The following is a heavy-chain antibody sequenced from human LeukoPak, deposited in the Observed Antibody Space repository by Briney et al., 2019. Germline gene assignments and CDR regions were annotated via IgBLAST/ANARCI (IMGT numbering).Heavy chain of an antibody. J-gene: IGHJ4*02. CDR1: GFTFSSYA. CDR2: ISYDGSNK. V-gene: IGHV3-30*04. CDR3: ARDRDYYDSSGCLDY. D-gene: IGHD3-22*01. Sequence: GRSLRLSCAASGFTFSSYAMHWVRQAPGKGLEWVAVISYDGSNKYYADSVKGRFTISRDNSKNTLYLQMNSLRAEDTAVYYCARDRDYYDSSGCLDYWGQGTLVTVSS.